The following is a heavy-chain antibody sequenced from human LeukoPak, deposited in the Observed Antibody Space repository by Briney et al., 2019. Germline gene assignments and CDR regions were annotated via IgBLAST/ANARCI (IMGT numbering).Heavy chain of an antibody. V-gene: IGHV4-59*01. CDR3: ARDQEFYDSSGYSSGAFDI. CDR2: VHYSGNT. J-gene: IGHJ3*02. Sequence: SETLSLTCTVSGDSLTGYYWTWIRQPPGKGLEWVGYVHYSGNTNYNPSLKSRVTKSVDTSKDQFSLRLSSVTAADTAVYYCARDQEFYDSSGYSSGAFDIWGRGTVVTVSS. CDR1: GDSLTGYY. D-gene: IGHD3-22*01.